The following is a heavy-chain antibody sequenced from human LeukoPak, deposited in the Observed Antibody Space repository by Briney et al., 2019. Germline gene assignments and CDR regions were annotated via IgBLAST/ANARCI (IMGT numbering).Heavy chain of an antibody. J-gene: IGHJ6*03. V-gene: IGHV3-7*01. Sequence: GGSLILSCAAPGFIVSRKYMSWVRQAPGKGPEWVANIKQDGSEKYYVDAVKGRFTISRDNAKNSLYLQMKSLRAEDTAVYYCARDQRTVVTRYYYYYYYMDVWGKGTTVTVSS. CDR2: IKQDGSEK. CDR3: ARDQRTVVTRYYYYYYYMDV. D-gene: IGHD4-23*01. CDR1: GFIVSRKY.